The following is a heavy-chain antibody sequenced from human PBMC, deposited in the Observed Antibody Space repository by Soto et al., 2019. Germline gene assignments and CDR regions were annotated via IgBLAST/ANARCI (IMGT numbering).Heavy chain of an antibody. V-gene: IGHV1-69*06. CDR3: ARVVSGSYYYYYGMDV. Sequence: ASVKVSCKASGGTFSSYAISWVRQAPGQGLEWMGGIIPIFGTANYAQKFQGRVTITADKSTSTAYMELSSLISEDTAVYYCARVVSGSYYYYYGMDVWGQGTTVTVSS. CDR2: IIPIFGTA. CDR1: GGTFSSYA. J-gene: IGHJ6*02. D-gene: IGHD3-10*01.